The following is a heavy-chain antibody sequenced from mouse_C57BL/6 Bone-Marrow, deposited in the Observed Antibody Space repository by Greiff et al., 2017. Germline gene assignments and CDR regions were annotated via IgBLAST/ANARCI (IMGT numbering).Heavy chain of an antibody. CDR3: TTRIMDY. Sequence: VQLQQSGAELVRPGASVKLSCTASGFTIKDDYMHWMKQRPEKGLEWIGWIDPENGDTEDASKFQGKATITADTSSNTAYLTLISLTSEDTAVYYCTTRIMDYWDQGNAVTVSS. CDR2: IDPENGDT. V-gene: IGHV14-4*01. CDR1: GFTIKDDY. J-gene: IGHJ4*01.